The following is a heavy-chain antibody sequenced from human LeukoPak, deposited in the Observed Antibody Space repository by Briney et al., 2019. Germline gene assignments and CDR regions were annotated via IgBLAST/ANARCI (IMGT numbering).Heavy chain of an antibody. CDR3: AFGEA. CDR1: GFTVSSNY. J-gene: IGHJ5*02. CDR2: ISPSGDST. D-gene: IGHD3-16*01. Sequence: GGSLRLSCAASGFTVSSNYMSWVRQAPGQGLEWVSIISPSGDSTSYADSVKGRFTISRDNSKNTLYLQMNSLRAEDTAIYYCAFGEAWGQGTLVTVSS. V-gene: IGHV3-23*01.